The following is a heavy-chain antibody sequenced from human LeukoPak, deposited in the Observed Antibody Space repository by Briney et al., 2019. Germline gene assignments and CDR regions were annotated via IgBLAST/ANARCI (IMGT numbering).Heavy chain of an antibody. D-gene: IGHD3-3*01. J-gene: IGHJ6*02. CDR1: GFTLRSYA. V-gene: IGHV3-23*01. CDR2: ISRSGGST. CDR3: AAAYFGVDQYYYGMDV. Sequence: PGGSLRLSCVASGFTLRSYAMNWVRQAPGKGLEWVSAISRSGGSTYSADSVKGRFTIPRDTSKDTLYLQMNSLRAEDTAVYYCAAAYFGVDQYYYGMDVWGQGTTVTVSS.